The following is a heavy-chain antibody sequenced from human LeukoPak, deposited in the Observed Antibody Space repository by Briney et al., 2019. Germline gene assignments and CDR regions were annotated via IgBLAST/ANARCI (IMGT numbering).Heavy chain of an antibody. J-gene: IGHJ4*02. D-gene: IGHD6-13*01. CDR3: ARDAAAGDY. Sequence: GGSLRLSCAASGFTFSSYSMNWVRQAPGEGREWVSSISSSSSYIYYADSVKGRFTISRDNAKNSLYLQMNSLRAEETAVYYCARDAAAGDYWGQGTLVTVSS. CDR2: ISSSSSYI. CDR1: GFTFSSYS. V-gene: IGHV3-21*01.